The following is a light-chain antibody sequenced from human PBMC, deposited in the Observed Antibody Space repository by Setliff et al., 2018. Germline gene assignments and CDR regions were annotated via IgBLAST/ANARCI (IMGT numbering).Light chain of an antibody. CDR1: NSDVGGYNY. CDR2: EVT. CDR3: LSYTSETTHAL. J-gene: IGLJ2*01. V-gene: IGLV2-14*03. Sequence: QSALTQPAAVSGSPGQSITISCAGTNSDVGGYNYVSWYQQHPNKAPKLMIYEVTKRPSGVSDRFSGSKSGNTASLTISGLQAEDEADYYCLSYTSETTHALFAGGNK.